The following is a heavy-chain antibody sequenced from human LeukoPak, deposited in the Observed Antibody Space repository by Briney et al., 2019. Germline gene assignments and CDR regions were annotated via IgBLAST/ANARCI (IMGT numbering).Heavy chain of an antibody. J-gene: IGHJ5*02. D-gene: IGHD3-10*01. Sequence: PSETLSLTCTVSGGSISSSNYYWGWIRQPPGKGLEWIGSIYYSGSTYYNPSLKSRVTISVDTSKNQFSLKLSSVTAADTAVYYCARDRDSITMVRGVKAVWFDPWGQGTLVTVSS. CDR3: ARDRDSITMVRGVKAVWFDP. CDR1: GGSISSSNYY. V-gene: IGHV4-39*07. CDR2: IYYSGST.